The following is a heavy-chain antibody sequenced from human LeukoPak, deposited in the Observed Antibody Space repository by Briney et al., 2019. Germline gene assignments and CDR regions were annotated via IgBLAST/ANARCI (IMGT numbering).Heavy chain of an antibody. V-gene: IGHV3-23*01. CDR2: ISGGGIST. Sequence: PGGSLRLSCAASGLTFSSYDMSWVRQAPGKGLEWVSAISGGGISTYYADSVKGRFTISRDNSKNTLYLQMNSLRAEDTAVYYCAKGIYYYDSSGYYHYGSDYYYGMDVWGQGTTVTVSS. CDR3: AKGIYYYDSSGYYHYGSDYYYGMDV. J-gene: IGHJ6*02. D-gene: IGHD3-22*01. CDR1: GLTFSSYD.